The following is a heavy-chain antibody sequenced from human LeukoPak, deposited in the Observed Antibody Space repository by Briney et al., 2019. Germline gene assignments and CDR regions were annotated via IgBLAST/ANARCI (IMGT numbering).Heavy chain of an antibody. V-gene: IGHV3-23*01. CDR1: GFTFRSYG. CDR2: ISGSGGSS. D-gene: IGHD5-18*01. J-gene: IGHJ4*02. CDR3: ARGQTAMDPFDY. Sequence: GGSLRLSCTASGFTFRSYGMSWVRQAPGKGLEWVSSISGSGGSSYSADSVKGRFTISRDNAKNSLYLQMNSLRAEDTAVYYCARGQTAMDPFDYWGQGTLVTVSS.